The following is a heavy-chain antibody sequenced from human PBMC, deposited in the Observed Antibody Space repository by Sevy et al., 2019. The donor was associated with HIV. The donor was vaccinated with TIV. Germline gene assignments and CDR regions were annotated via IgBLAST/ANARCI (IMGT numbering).Heavy chain of an antibody. CDR1: GFPFNDHA. V-gene: IGHV3-9*01. J-gene: IGHJ6*02. D-gene: IGHD2-21*01. CDR3: DQDINRGCDGVNCYSYYYYFYGLDV. CDR2: ISWNSRNI. Sequence: GGSLRLSCAASGFPFNDHAMHWVRLVPGKGLEWVSGISWNSRNIGYADSVKGPFTISGDKTRHSVYLEMHSLRPEDTAFYYCDQDINRGCDGVNCYSYYYYFYGLDVWGQGTTVTVSS.